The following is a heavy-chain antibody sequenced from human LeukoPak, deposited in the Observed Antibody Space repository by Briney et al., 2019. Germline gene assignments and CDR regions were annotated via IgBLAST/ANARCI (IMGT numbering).Heavy chain of an antibody. CDR1: GYTFAGYY. CDR3: ARAVAAVVNWFDP. J-gene: IGHJ5*02. D-gene: IGHD6-13*01. CDR2: INPNSGDT. Sequence: ASVKVSCKASGYTFAGYYMHWVRQAPGQGLEWMGWINPNSGDTNNAQKFQGRVTMTSDTSISTAYMQLNSLTSDDTAVYYRARAVAAVVNWFDPWGQGTLVTVSS. V-gene: IGHV1-2*02.